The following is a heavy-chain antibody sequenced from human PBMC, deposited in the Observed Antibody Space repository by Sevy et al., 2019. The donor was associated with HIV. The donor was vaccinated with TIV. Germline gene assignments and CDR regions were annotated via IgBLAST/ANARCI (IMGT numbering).Heavy chain of an antibody. V-gene: IGHV4-61*08. CDR2: IYYTGDT. Sequence: SETLSLTCSVSGGSVSSAAYYWSWIRQPPGKGLEWIGYIYYTGDTNYKPSLKSRVPISIDTSNNQLSLKLSAVTAADTAVYYCASGGCTDGVGYRNYFLYAMDVWGHGTTVTVSS. CDR3: ASGGCTDGVGYRNYFLYAMDV. J-gene: IGHJ6*02. D-gene: IGHD2-8*01. CDR1: GGSVSSAAYY.